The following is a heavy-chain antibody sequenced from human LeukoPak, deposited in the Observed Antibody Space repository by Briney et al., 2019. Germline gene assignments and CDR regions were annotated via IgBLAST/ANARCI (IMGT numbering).Heavy chain of an antibody. V-gene: IGHV3-74*01. CDR3: GRDLGGRWSY. J-gene: IGHJ4*02. D-gene: IGHD5-24*01. CDR1: GFTFRTYW. CDR2: INEDGTIT. Sequence: PGGSLRLSCAVSGFTFRTYWMLWLRQVPGEGLVWVSRINEDGTITNYADSVRGRFSISRDNAKNTLYLQMDSLRAEDTAVYYCGRDLGGRWSYWGQGTLVTVSS.